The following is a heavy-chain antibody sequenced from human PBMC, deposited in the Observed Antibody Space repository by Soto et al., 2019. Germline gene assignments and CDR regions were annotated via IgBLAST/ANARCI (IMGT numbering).Heavy chain of an antibody. V-gene: IGHV4-61*03. Sequence: QVQLQESGPGLVKSSETLSLTCTVSGGSVSSEHYYWNWIRQPPGKGLEWIGYFYYTGSTNYNPSLESRLTMXXXXXKXXXXXXXXXVXAXDTAVYYCAGGTDGKKVAYWGQGTLVTVSS. CDR3: AGGTDGKKVAY. CDR1: GGSVSSEHYY. CDR2: FYYTGST. D-gene: IGHD5-12*01. J-gene: IGHJ4*02.